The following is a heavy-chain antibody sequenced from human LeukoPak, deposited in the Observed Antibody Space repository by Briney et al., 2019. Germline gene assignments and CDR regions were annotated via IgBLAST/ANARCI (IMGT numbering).Heavy chain of an antibody. V-gene: IGHV4-59*08. D-gene: IGHD3-10*01. CDR3: ARGYYYGSGSYPWFDP. Sequence: PSETLSLTCTVSGGSISSYYGSWIRQPPGKGLEWIGYIYYSGSTNYNPSLKSRVTISVDTSKNQFSLKLSSVTAADTAVYYCARGYYYGSGSYPWFDPWGQGTLVTVSS. CDR2: IYYSGST. CDR1: GGSISSYY. J-gene: IGHJ5*02.